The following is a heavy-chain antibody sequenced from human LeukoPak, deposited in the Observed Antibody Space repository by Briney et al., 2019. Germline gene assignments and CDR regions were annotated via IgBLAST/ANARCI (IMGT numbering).Heavy chain of an antibody. V-gene: IGHV4-31*03. J-gene: IGHJ2*01. D-gene: IGHD4-23*01. CDR2: IYYSGST. Sequence: SQTLSLTCTVSGGSISSGGYYWRWIRQHPGKGLEWIGYIYYSGSTYYNPSLKCRVTISVDTSKNQFSLKLSSVTAADTAVYYCAKLYGGNSYWYFDLWGRGTLVTVSS. CDR3: AKLYGGNSYWYFDL. CDR1: GGSISSGGYY.